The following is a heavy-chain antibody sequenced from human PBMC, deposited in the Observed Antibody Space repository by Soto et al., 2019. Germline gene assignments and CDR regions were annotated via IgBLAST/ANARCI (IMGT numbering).Heavy chain of an antibody. V-gene: IGHV4-31*11. D-gene: IGHD1-1*01. CDR1: GGSISSGGYY. CDR3: ARALSTRDYYYGMDV. J-gene: IGHJ6*02. CDR2: IYYSGST. Sequence: SETLSLTCAVSGGSISSGGYYWSWIRQHPGKGLEWIGYIYYSGSTYYNPSLKSRVTISVDTSKNQFSLKLSSVTAADTAVYYCARALSTRDYYYGMDVWGQGTTVTVSS.